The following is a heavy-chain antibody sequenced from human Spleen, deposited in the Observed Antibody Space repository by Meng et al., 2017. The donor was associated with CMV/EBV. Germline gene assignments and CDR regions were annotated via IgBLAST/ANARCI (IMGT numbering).Heavy chain of an antibody. D-gene: IGHD2-2*01. V-gene: IGHV1-8*01. CDR1: GYTFTNYD. CDR3: ARGRGCDSTSCPYYFDY. Sequence: ASVKVSCKASGYTFTNYDINWVRQANGQGLEWMGWMNPNSGNRGYAQKFQGKGAMTRNTSISTAYMELSSLRSEDTAVYYCARGRGCDSTSCPYYFDYWGQGTLVTVSS. J-gene: IGHJ4*02. CDR2: MNPNSGNR.